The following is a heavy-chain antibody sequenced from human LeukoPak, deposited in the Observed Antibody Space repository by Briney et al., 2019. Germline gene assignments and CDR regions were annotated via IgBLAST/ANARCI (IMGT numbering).Heavy chain of an antibody. CDR2: ISGSSSNI. J-gene: IGHJ4*02. CDR3: VRDLIFRDCDFDY. CDR1: GFTFSSYS. D-gene: IGHD2-21*02. Sequence: GGSLRLSCAASGFTFSSYSMNWVRQAPGKGLEWISYISGSSSNIHYADSVKGRFTISRDNAKNSLYLQMNSLRDEDTAVYYCVRDLIFRDCDFDYWGQGTLVTVSS. V-gene: IGHV3-48*02.